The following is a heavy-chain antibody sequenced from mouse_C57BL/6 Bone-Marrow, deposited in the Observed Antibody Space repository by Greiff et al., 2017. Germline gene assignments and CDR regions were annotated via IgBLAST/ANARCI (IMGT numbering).Heavy chain of an antibody. V-gene: IGHV5-9*04. CDR1: GFTFSSYT. CDR2: ISGGGGNT. Sequence: EVQRVESGGGLVKPGGSLKLSCAASGFTFSSYTMSWVRQTPETRLEWVASISGGGGNTYYPDSVKGRFTISRDDAKTTLYLQLSSLRSEDTAVYYCARRGLDYWGQGTSLTVSS. CDR3: ARRGLDY. J-gene: IGHJ2*03.